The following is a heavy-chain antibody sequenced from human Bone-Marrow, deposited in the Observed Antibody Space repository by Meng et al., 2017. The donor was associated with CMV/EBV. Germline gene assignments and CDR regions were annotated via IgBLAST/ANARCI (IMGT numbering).Heavy chain of an antibody. Sequence: ASVKVSCKASGYTFTGYYMHWVRQAPGQGLEWMGWINPNSGGTNYAQKFQGRVTMTRDTSISTAYMELSTLRSDDTAVYYCARGYYDSSGYYSGRYFAYWGQGTLVTVAS. V-gene: IGHV1-2*02. D-gene: IGHD3-22*01. CDR3: ARGYYDSSGYYSGRYFAY. CDR2: INPNSGGT. J-gene: IGHJ4*02. CDR1: GYTFTGYY.